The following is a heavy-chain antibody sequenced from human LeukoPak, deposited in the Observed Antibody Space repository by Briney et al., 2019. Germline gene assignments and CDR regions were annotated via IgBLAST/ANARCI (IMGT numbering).Heavy chain of an antibody. CDR1: GFTFSSYA. V-gene: IGHV3-30-3*01. D-gene: IGHD3-22*01. Sequence: PGRSLRLSCAASGFTFSSYAMHWVRQAPGKGLEWVAVISYDGSNKYYADSVKGRFTISRDNSKNTLYLQMNSLRAEDTAVYYCARAAYDNSGYLTLWGQGTLVTVSS. J-gene: IGHJ4*02. CDR2: ISYDGSNK. CDR3: ARAAYDNSGYLTL.